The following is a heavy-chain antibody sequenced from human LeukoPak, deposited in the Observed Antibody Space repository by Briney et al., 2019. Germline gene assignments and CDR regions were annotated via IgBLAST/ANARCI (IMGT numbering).Heavy chain of an antibody. CDR1: GYTFTSYY. CDR3: ARDLGDIVVVPAAENWFDP. J-gene: IGHJ5*02. V-gene: IGHV1-2*02. D-gene: IGHD2-2*01. CDR2: INPNSGGT. Sequence: ASVKVSCKASGYTFTSYYMHWVRQAPGQGLEWMGWINPNSGGTNYAQKFQGRVTMTRDTSISTAYMELSRLRSDDTAVYYCARDLGDIVVVPAAENWFDPWGQGTLVTVSS.